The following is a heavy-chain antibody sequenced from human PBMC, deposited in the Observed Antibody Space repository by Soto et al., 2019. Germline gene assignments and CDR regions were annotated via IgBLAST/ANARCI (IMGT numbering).Heavy chain of an antibody. D-gene: IGHD3-16*02. V-gene: IGHV3-23*01. J-gene: IGHJ4*02. CDR2: ISGSGGST. CDR3: AKGALTFGGVIVLYYFDY. CDR1: GFTFSSYA. Sequence: PGGSLRLSCAASGFTFSSYAMSWVRQAPGKGLGWVSAISGSGGSTYYADSVKGRFTISGDNSKNTLYLQMNSLRAEDTAVYYCAKGALTFGGVIVLYYFDYWGQGTLVTVSS.